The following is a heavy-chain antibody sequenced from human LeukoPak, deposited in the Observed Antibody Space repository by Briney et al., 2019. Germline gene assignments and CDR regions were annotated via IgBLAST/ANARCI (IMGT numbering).Heavy chain of an antibody. CDR3: AKDLSDRVGSHELDY. V-gene: IGHV3-30*18. D-gene: IGHD1-26*01. CDR2: ISYDGSNK. CDR1: GFTFSSYG. J-gene: IGHJ4*02. Sequence: PGRSLRLSCAASGFTFSSYGMHWGRQAPGKGLEWVAVISYDGSNKYYADSVKGRFTISRDNSKNTLYLQMNSLRAEDTSVYYCAKDLSDRVGSHELDYWGQGTLVTVSS.